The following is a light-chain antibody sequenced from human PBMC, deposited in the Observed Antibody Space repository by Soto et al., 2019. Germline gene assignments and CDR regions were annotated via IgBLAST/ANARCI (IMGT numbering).Light chain of an antibody. V-gene: IGLV2-8*01. CDR1: RSDVGRYNY. J-gene: IGLJ1*01. CDR3: SSFVGSNIFV. Sequence: QSVLTQPPFASGSPGQTVTISCTGTRSDVGRYNYVSWYQLHPGKVPKLLIYEVTKRPSGIPDRFSGSKSGNTASLTVSGLQAEDEADYYCSSFVGSNIFVFGSGTKATVL. CDR2: EVT.